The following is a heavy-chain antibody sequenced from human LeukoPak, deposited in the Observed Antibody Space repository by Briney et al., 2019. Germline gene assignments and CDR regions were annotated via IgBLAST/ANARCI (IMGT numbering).Heavy chain of an antibody. D-gene: IGHD3-3*02. Sequence: SETLSLTCTVSGYSISGGYYWGWIRQLPGKGLEWIGSIYHSGSTYYNPSLKSRVTISVDTSKNQFSLKLSSVTAADTAVYYCARIRTYYYYYMDVWGKGTTVTVSS. V-gene: IGHV4-38-2*02. CDR3: ARIRTYYYYYMDV. CDR1: GYSISGGYY. CDR2: IYHSGST. J-gene: IGHJ6*03.